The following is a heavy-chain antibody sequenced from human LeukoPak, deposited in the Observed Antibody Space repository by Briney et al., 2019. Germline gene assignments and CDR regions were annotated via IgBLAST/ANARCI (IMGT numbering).Heavy chain of an antibody. V-gene: IGHV4-4*07. D-gene: IGHD1-7*01. CDR1: CGSISCFY. Sequence: KASETLSPSRAVSCGSISCFYTRWIRQPAGEGLEWGGRIYTSGSTNYNPSLKSRVTMSVDTSKNQFSLKLSSVTAADTAVYHCARDRGNWNYPLDYWGQGTLVTVSS. CDR3: ARDRGNWNYPLDY. CDR2: IYTSGST. J-gene: IGHJ4*02.